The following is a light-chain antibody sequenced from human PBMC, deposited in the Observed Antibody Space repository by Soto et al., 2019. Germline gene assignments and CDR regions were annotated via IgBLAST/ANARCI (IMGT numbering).Light chain of an antibody. J-gene: IGKJ1*01. Sequence: DIQMTQSPSSLSASVGDRVTITCRASQSIGSYLNWYQQKPGKAPNLLIHGGSILQSGVPPRFSGGGGGTDFTLTISSLQPEDFASYYCQQYNSYSPWTFGPGTKVDIK. CDR1: QSIGSY. CDR3: QQYNSYSPWT. CDR2: GGS. V-gene: IGKV1-39*01.